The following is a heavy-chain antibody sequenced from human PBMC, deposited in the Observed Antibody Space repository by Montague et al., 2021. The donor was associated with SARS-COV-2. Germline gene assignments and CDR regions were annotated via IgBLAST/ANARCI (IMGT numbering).Heavy chain of an antibody. CDR3: ARDTRITMLVVVNRYGMDV. D-gene: IGHD3-22*01. Sequence: SETLSLTCTVSGGAISSSSYYWGWIRQPPGKGLEWIGSIYYSGSTYYNPSLKSRVTISVDTSKNQFSLKLSSVTAADTAVYYCARDTRITMLVVVNRYGMDVGGQGTPVTVSS. J-gene: IGHJ6*02. CDR1: GGAISSSSYY. CDR2: IYYSGST. V-gene: IGHV4-39*07.